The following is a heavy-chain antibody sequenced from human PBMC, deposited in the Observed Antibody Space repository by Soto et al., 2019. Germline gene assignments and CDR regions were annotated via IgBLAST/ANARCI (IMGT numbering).Heavy chain of an antibody. V-gene: IGHV3-23*01. Sequence: EVQLLESGGGLVQPGGSLRLSCATSGFTFGSYDMSWVRQAPGKGLEWVSTFSGSGGSTYYADSMKGRFTISRDNSKNTIYMQKNSLRAEDTAVYYCAKDRRGGYCSGGRCYSPDYWGQGTLVTVSS. CDR3: AKDRRGGYCSGGRCYSPDY. CDR2: FSGSGGST. J-gene: IGHJ4*02. CDR1: GFTFGSYD. D-gene: IGHD2-15*01.